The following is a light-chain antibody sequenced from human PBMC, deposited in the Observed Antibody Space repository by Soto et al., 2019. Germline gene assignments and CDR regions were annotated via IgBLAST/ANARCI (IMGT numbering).Light chain of an antibody. CDR3: QHYNNWPIT. CDR1: QSVSSSN. J-gene: IGKJ5*01. V-gene: IGKV3-15*01. Sequence: EIVLTQSPATLSLSPGERATLSCRASQSVSSSNLAWYQQKPGQAPRLLIYGTSTRATGVPARFSGSGSGTDFTLTISSLQAADFAVYHCQHYNNWPITFGQGTRLEIK. CDR2: GTS.